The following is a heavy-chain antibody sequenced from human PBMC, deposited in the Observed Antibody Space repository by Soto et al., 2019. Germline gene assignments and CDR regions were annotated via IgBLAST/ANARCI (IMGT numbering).Heavy chain of an antibody. J-gene: IGHJ4*02. D-gene: IGHD6-6*01. CDR1: GFTFNYYG. V-gene: IGHV3-30*18. Sequence: PGGSLRLSCAASGFTFNYYGVYWFRQAPGKGLEWVAVISYDGNNKYYADSVKGRFTISRDNSNNTLYLQMNSLRTEDTAVYYCAKTQTPKTIAARPGFGYWGQGTLVTVSS. CDR3: AKTQTPKTIAARPGFGY. CDR2: ISYDGNNK.